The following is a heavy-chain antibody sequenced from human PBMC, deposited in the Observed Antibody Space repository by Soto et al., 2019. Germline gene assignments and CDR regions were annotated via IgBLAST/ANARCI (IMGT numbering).Heavy chain of an antibody. CDR1: GDTFSSYT. Sequence: QVQLVQSGAEVKKPGSSLKVSCKASGDTFSSYTISWVRQAPGQGLEWMGRIIPILNIANYAQKFQGRVTITADKSTRTAYMELSSLRSEDPAVYYCARLGQVAGSFDYWGQGTLVTVSS. CDR2: IIPILNIA. V-gene: IGHV1-69*02. J-gene: IGHJ4*02. CDR3: ARLGQVAGSFDY. D-gene: IGHD6-19*01.